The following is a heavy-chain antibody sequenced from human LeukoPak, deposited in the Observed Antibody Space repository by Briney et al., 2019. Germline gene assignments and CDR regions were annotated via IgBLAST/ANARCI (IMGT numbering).Heavy chain of an antibody. CDR1: GGSISSYY. J-gene: IGHJ4*02. D-gene: IGHD5-24*01. V-gene: IGHV4-59*01. Sequence: SETLSLTCTVSGGSISSYYWSWIRQPPGKGLEWIGYIYYSGSSNYNPSLKSRVTISVDTSKNQFSLKLSSVTAADTAIYYCARGGGRDGCNSIFDYWGQGTLLTVSS. CDR2: IYYSGSS. CDR3: ARGGGRDGCNSIFDY.